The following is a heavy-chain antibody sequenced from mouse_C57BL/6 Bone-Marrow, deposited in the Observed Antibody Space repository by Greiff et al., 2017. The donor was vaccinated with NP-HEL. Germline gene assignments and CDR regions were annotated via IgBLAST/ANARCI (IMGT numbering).Heavy chain of an antibody. CDR3: ARHPLTSVAMDY. CDR1: GFTFSSYG. J-gene: IGHJ4*01. V-gene: IGHV5-6*01. CDR2: ISSGGSYT. Sequence: EVHLVESGGDLVKPGGSLKLSCAASGFTFSSYGMSWVRQTPDKRLEWVATISSGGSYTYYPDSVKGRFTISRDNAKNTLYLQMSSLKSEDTAMYYCARHPLTSVAMDYWGQGTSVTVSS. D-gene: IGHD1-1*01.